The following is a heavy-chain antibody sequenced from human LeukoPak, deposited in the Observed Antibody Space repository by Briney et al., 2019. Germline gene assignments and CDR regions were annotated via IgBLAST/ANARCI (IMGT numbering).Heavy chain of an antibody. Sequence: GGSLRLSCAASGFTFNSYWMSWVRQAPGKGLEWVANIKKDGSEKYYVDSVKGRFTISRDNAKNSLYLQMNSLRAEDTALYYCARMYSSGWYHAFDIWGQGTMVTVSS. J-gene: IGHJ3*02. CDR3: ARMYSSGWYHAFDI. V-gene: IGHV3-7*03. CDR2: IKKDGSEK. CDR1: GFTFNSYW. D-gene: IGHD6-19*01.